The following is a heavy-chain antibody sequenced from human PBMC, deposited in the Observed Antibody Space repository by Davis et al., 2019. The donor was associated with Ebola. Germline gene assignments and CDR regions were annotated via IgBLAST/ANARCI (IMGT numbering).Heavy chain of an antibody. CDR2: FSGLDGGT. V-gene: IGHV3-23*01. J-gene: IGHJ4*02. CDR3: TKAGMGNLPYFDH. D-gene: IGHD1-14*01. CDR1: GFTFSSHE. Sequence: PGGSLRLSCAASGFTFSSHEMNWVREVPGKGLEWVSTFSGLDGGTNYADSVRGCFAISRDNSKRTVSLQMHSLEVDDTAIYYCTKAGMGNLPYFDHWGQGSLVTVSS.